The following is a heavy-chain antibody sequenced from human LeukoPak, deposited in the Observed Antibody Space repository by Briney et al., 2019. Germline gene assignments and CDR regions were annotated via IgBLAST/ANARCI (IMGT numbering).Heavy chain of an antibody. Sequence: SETLSLTCTVSGGSIISNYWSWIRQSAGPGLEWIGRIYGSGITDYNPSLKSRVTMSLDTSRKQFSLRLTSVTAADTAVYYCARLKFYDSTGYSQGYYMDVWGKGTTVSVFS. CDR2: IYGSGIT. J-gene: IGHJ6*03. CDR1: GGSIISNY. V-gene: IGHV4-4*07. CDR3: ARLKFYDSTGYSQGYYMDV. D-gene: IGHD3-22*01.